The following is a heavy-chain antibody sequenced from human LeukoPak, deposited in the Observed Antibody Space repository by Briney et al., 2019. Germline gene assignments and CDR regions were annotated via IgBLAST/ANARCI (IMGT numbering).Heavy chain of an antibody. D-gene: IGHD3-16*01. CDR2: IYYSGST. V-gene: IGHV4-39*07. Sequence: SETLSLTCTVSGGSISSSSYYWGWIRQPPGKGLEWIGSIYYSGSTYYNPSLKSRVTISVDTSKNQFSLKLSSVTAADTAVYYCARGGYVFDPWGQGTLVTVSS. J-gene: IGHJ5*02. CDR1: GGSISSSSYY. CDR3: ARGGYVFDP.